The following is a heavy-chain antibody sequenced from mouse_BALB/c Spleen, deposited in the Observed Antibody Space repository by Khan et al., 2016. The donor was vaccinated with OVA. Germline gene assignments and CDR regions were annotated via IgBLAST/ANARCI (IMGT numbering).Heavy chain of an antibody. CDR2: IDPFNGST. Sequence: EVQLKQSGPELMKPGASVKISCKASGYSFTSYYIHWVKQSHGKSLEWIGYIDPFNGSTSYNQKFKGKATLTVDKSSSTAYMHLSSLTSEDSAVYYCARHGYVAWFAYWGQGTLVTVSA. D-gene: IGHD2-2*01. V-gene: IGHV1S135*01. CDR1: GYSFTSYY. J-gene: IGHJ3*01. CDR3: ARHGYVAWFAY.